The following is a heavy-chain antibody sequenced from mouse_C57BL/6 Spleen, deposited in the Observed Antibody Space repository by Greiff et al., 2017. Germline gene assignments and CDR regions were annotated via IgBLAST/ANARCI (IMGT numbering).Heavy chain of an antibody. J-gene: IGHJ4*01. Sequence: EVKLVESGGGLVKPGGSLKLSCAASGFTFSDYGMHWVRQAPGKGLEWVAYISSGSSTIYYADTVKGRFTISRDNAKNTLFLQMTSLRSEDTAMYYCARKDGYYVPDYYAMDYWGQGTSVTVSS. V-gene: IGHV5-17*01. CDR3: ARKDGYYVPDYYAMDY. CDR2: ISSGSSTI. D-gene: IGHD2-3*01. CDR1: GFTFSDYG.